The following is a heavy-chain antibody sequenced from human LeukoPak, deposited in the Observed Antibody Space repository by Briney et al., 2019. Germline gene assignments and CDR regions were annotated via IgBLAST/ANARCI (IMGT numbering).Heavy chain of an antibody. D-gene: IGHD3-10*01. V-gene: IGHV1-2*02. CDR2: INPNSCGT. J-gene: IGHJ3*02. CDR1: GYTFTGYY. CDR3: ARKGSGRGDGAFDI. Sequence: GASVKVSCKASGYTFTGYYMHWVRQAPGQGLEWMGWINPNSCGTNYAQKFQGRVTMTRDTSISTAYMELSRLRSYDTAVYYCARKGSGRGDGAFDIWGQGTMVTVSS.